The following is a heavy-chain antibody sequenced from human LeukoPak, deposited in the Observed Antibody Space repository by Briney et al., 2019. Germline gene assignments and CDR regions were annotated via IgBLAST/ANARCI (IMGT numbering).Heavy chain of an antibody. CDR1: GFTFSSYW. Sequence: GGSLRLSCAASGFTFSSYWMSWVRQAPGKGLEWVANIKEDGSEKYYVDSVKGRFTISRDNAKNSLNLQMNSLRAEDTAVYYCASADGDYISNYYYMDVWGKGTTVTVSS. CDR3: ASADGDYISNYYYMDV. CDR2: IKEDGSEK. D-gene: IGHD4-17*01. J-gene: IGHJ6*03. V-gene: IGHV3-7*01.